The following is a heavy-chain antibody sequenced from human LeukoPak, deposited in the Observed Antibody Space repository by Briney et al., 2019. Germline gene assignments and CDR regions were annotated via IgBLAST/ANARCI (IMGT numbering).Heavy chain of an antibody. V-gene: IGHV3-9*01. CDR2: ISWNSGSI. Sequence: GGSLRLSCAASGFTFDDYAMHWVRQAPGKGLEWVSGISWNSGSIGYADSVKGRFTISRDNAKNSLYLQMNSLRAEDTAVYYCARNTVAGTRLFDYWGQGTLVTVSS. CDR1: GFTFDDYA. CDR3: ARNTVAGTRLFDY. J-gene: IGHJ4*02. D-gene: IGHD6-19*01.